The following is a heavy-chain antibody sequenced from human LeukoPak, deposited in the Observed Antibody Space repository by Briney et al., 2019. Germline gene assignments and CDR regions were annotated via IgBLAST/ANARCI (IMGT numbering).Heavy chain of an antibody. V-gene: IGHV3-23*01. CDR3: AKYAGLYYSDY. D-gene: IGHD2-2*01. J-gene: IGHJ4*02. CDR1: GFTFSNYA. Sequence: GGSLRLSCAASGFTFSNYAMSWVRQAPGKGLEWVSASSGSGGSTHYADSVKGRFTISRDNSKNTLYLQMHSLRAGDTAVYYCAKYAGLYYSDYWGQGTLVTVSS. CDR2: SSGSGGST.